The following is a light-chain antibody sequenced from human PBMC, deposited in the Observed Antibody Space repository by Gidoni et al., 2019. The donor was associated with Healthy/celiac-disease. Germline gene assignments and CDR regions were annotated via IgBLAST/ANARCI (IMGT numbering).Light chain of an antibody. V-gene: IGKV1-39*01. CDR1: QSSSSY. CDR3: QQRYSTPAT. Sequence: DIQMTPSPSSLPASVGDRVTITCRARQSSSSYFNWYQQKPGTAPKLLIYAASSLQSGVPSRFSGSGSGTDFTLTISSMQPEDFATYDCQQRYSTPATFGQXTKLEIK. CDR2: AAS. J-gene: IGKJ2*01.